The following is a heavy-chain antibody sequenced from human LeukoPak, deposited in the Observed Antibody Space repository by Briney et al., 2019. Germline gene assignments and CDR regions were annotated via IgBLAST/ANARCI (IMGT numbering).Heavy chain of an antibody. V-gene: IGHV1-2*02. CDR2: INPNSCGT. D-gene: IGHD4-17*01. CDR3: ARGALDHATVTIYFGC. CDR1: GYTLRDHY. Sequence: ASVKVSYKACGYTLRDHYMQWVRQAPAKAFEGLGWINPNSCGTSYQGRVTMTRDTSISTAYMELSRLGSDDTVVYYWARGALDHATVTIYFGCWGKGTLVS. J-gene: IGHJ4*02.